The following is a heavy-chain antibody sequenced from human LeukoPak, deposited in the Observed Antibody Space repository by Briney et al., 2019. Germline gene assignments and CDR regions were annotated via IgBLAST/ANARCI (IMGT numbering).Heavy chain of an antibody. CDR1: GFTFSSYG. D-gene: IGHD3-10*01. CDR2: ISYDGSNK. V-gene: IGHV3-30*18. CDR3: AKSAMVRGVITHAEYFQH. Sequence: GGSLRLSCVTSGFTFSSYGMHWVRQAPGKGLEWVAVISYDGSNKYYADSVKGRFTISRDNSKNTLYLQMNSLRAEDTAVYYCAKSAMVRGVITHAEYFQHRGQGTLVTVSS. J-gene: IGHJ1*01.